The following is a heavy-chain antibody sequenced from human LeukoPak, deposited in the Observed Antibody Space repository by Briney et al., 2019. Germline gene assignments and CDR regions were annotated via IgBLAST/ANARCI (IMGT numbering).Heavy chain of an antibody. CDR2: INHSGST. Sequence: SETLSLTCAVYGGSFSGYYWSWIRQPPGKGLEWIGEINHSGSTNYIPSLKSRVTISVDTSKNQFSLKLSSVTAADTAVHYCARGNLYYFDSSGYYFKFDYWGQGTLVTVSS. CDR1: GGSFSGYY. CDR3: ARGNLYYFDSSGYYFKFDY. V-gene: IGHV4-34*01. J-gene: IGHJ4*02. D-gene: IGHD3-22*01.